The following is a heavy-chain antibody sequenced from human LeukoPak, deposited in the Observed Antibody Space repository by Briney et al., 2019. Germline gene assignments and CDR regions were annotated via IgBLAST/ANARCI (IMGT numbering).Heavy chain of an antibody. CDR1: RFTFSSYA. CDR3: ARDYAFDI. V-gene: IGHV3-30-3*01. Sequence: PGRSLRLSCAASRFTFSSYAMHWVRQAPGKGLEWVAVISYDGSNKYYADSVKGRFTISRDNSKNTLYLQMNSLRAEDTAVYYCARDYAFDIWGQGTMVTVYS. CDR2: ISYDGSNK. J-gene: IGHJ3*02.